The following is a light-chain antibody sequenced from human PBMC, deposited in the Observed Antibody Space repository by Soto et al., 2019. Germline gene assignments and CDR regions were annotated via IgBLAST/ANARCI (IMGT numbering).Light chain of an antibody. CDR3: QHYLDSPPTWT. V-gene: IGKV3-20*01. CDR1: QSVSSTF. J-gene: IGKJ1*01. Sequence: EIVLTQSPGTLSLSPGEGATLSCRASQSVSSTFLAWYQQKPGQAPRLLIYGTSSRATGIPDRFSGSGSGTDFTLTISRLEPEDFAVYYCQHYLDSPPTWTFGQGTKVEIK. CDR2: GTS.